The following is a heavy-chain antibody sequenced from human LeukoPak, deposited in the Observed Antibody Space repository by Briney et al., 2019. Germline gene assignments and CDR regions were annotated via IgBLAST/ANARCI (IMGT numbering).Heavy chain of an antibody. Sequence: SETLPLTCAVYGGSFSGYYWSWIRQPPGKGLGWIGEINHSGSTNYNPALKSRVTISVDTSKNQFSLKLGSVTAADTAVYYCARARVSPDYEIDYWGQGTLVTVSS. CDR3: ARARVSPDYEIDY. J-gene: IGHJ4*02. CDR2: INHSGST. CDR1: GGSFSGYY. V-gene: IGHV4-34*01. D-gene: IGHD4-17*01.